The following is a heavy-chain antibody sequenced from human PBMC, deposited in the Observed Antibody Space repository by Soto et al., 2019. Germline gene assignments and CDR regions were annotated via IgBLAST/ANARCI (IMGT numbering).Heavy chain of an antibody. Sequence: QVHLVQSEAEVKKPGASVRVSCKASGYTFTDYYIHWVRQAPGQGLEWMGWTNPNSDGAHYAQKFQGRVTMTRDKSTRTLYMEVNRLRSDDTAVYFCARGGGSGWHGDWFDPWGQGTLDTVSS. J-gene: IGHJ5*02. CDR2: TNPNSDGA. CDR1: GYTFTDYY. D-gene: IGHD6-19*01. CDR3: ARGGGSGWHGDWFDP. V-gene: IGHV1-2*02.